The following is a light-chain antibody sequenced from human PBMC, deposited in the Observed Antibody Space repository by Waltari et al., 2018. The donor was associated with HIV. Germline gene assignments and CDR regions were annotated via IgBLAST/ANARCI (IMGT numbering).Light chain of an antibody. Sequence: QSVLTQPPSLSAPSGQTVTISCSGHGSNVANNFVSWYQHFPGAAPKLVIYDNNKRPSGNPDRFSGSKSDTSATLDITAVQAGDEADYYCGTWDTSLNAWVFGGGTRLTVL. CDR3: GTWDTSLNAWV. V-gene: IGLV1-51*01. CDR1: GSNVANNF. CDR2: DNN. J-gene: IGLJ3*02.